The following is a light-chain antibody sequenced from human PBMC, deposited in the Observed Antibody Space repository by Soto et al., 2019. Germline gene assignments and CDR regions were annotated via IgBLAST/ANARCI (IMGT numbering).Light chain of an antibody. CDR3: FSFTRSNSGV. CDR2: DVN. Sequence: QSVLTQPASVSGSPGQSITISCTGTSSEVGGYDHVAWYQQYPGKAPQLMIYDVNNRPSGVSSRFSGSKSGNTASLTISGLQAEDEADDYCFSFTRSNSGVFGGGTQLTVL. CDR1: SSEVGGYDH. V-gene: IGLV2-14*03. J-gene: IGLJ3*02.